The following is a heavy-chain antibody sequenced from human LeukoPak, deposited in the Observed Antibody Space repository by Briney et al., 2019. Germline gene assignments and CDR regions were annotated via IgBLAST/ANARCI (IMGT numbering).Heavy chain of an antibody. V-gene: IGHV3-11*04. CDR3: ARLGGYQIFYYYYMDV. CDR2: ISSSGSTI. D-gene: IGHD5-12*01. Sequence: GGSLRLSCAASGFTFSDYYMSWIRQAPGKGLEWVSYISSSGSTIHSADSVKGRFTISRDNAKNSLYLQMNSLRAEDTAVYYCARLGGYQIFYYYYMDVWGKGTTVTVSS. J-gene: IGHJ6*03. CDR1: GFTFSDYY.